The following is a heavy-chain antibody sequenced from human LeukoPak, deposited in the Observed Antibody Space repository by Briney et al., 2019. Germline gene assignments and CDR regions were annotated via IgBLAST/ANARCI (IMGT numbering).Heavy chain of an antibody. D-gene: IGHD1-20*01. CDR2: ISSGSRAI. Sequence: PGGSLRLSCAASGFTFGSYSMNWVRQAPGKGLEWISYISSGSRAIYYADSVEGRFTVSRDNAKNSLYLQMRSLRAEDTAVYYCARESITGHRDFDYWGQGTLVTASS. CDR3: ARESITGHRDFDY. J-gene: IGHJ4*02. V-gene: IGHV3-48*01. CDR1: GFTFGSYS.